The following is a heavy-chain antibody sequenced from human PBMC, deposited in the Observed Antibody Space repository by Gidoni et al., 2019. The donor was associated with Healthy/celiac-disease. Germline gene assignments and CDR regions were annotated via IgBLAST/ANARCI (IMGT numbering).Heavy chain of an antibody. V-gene: IGHV3-23*01. CDR2: ISGIGGST. CDR3: AKEAGFGELFDY. J-gene: IGHJ4*02. Sequence: EVQLLASGGGLVQPGGSLRLSCAASGCTFSSYAMSWVRQAPGKGLEWFSAISGIGGSTYYADSVKGRFTISRDNSKNTLYLQMNSLRAEDTAVYYCAKEAGFGELFDYWGQGTLVTVSS. CDR1: GCTFSSYA. D-gene: IGHD3-10*01.